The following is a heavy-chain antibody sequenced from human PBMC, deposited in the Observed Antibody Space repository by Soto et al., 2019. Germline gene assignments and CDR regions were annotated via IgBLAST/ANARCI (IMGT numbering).Heavy chain of an antibody. CDR3: ASGVVPAAINGMDV. D-gene: IGHD2-2*01. V-gene: IGHV3-23*01. CDR1: GFTFSSYA. J-gene: IGHJ6*02. Sequence: PGGSLRLSCAASGFTFSSYAMSWVRQAPGKGLEWVSAISGSGGSTYYADSVKGRFTISRDNSKNTLYLQMNSLRAEDTAVYYCASGVVPAAINGMDVWGQGTTVTVSS. CDR2: ISGSGGST.